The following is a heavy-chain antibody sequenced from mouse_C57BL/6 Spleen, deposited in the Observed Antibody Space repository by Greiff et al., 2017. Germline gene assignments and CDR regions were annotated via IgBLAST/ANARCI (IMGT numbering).Heavy chain of an antibody. CDR1: GFTFSDYG. Sequence: EVHLVESGGGLVKPGGSLKLSCAASGFTFSDYGMHWVRQAPEKGLEWVAYISSGSSTIYSADTVKGRFTISRDNAKNTLFLQMTSLRSEDTAMYYCARAAYYYGSSYWYFDVWGTGTTVTVSS. CDR2: ISSGSSTI. V-gene: IGHV5-17*01. CDR3: ARAAYYYGSSYWYFDV. D-gene: IGHD1-1*01. J-gene: IGHJ1*03.